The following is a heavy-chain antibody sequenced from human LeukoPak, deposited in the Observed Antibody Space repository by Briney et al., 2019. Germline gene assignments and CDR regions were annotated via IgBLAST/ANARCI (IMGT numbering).Heavy chain of an antibody. D-gene: IGHD5-12*01. CDR2: ITVSGTNT. V-gene: IGHV3-23*01. CDR3: ARSIMGLNSAYDI. Sequence: PGGSLRLSCAASGFTLSSYAMSWVRRAPRKGLERVSGITVSGTNTYDADSVKGRFTISRDNSKNAVYLQMNSLRAEDTAVYYCARSIMGLNSAYDIWGQGTMVTVCS. CDR1: GFTLSSYA. J-gene: IGHJ3*02.